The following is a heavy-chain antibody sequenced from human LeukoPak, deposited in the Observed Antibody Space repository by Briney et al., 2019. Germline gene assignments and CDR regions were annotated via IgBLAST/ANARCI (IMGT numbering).Heavy chain of an antibody. CDR2: INHSGST. CDR1: GGSFSGYY. V-gene: IGHV4-34*01. D-gene: IGHD2/OR15-2a*01. Sequence: SETLSLTCAVYGGSFSGYYWSWIRQPPGKGLKGIGEINHSGSTNYNPSLKSRVTISVDTSKNQFSLKLSSVTAADTAVYYCARGFYDKGYFDYWGQGTLVTVSS. CDR3: ARGFYDKGYFDY. J-gene: IGHJ4*02.